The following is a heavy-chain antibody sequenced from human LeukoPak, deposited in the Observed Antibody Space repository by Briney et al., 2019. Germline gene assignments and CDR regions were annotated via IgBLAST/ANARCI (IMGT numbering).Heavy chain of an antibody. CDR3: AKDPIDWGTIYFDY. CDR1: GFTLSNYW. J-gene: IGHJ4*02. CDR2: INSDGSDT. Sequence: PGESLRLSCAASGFTLSNYWMHWVRQAPGKGLAWVSRINSDGSDTKCADSVKGRFTISRDNSKNTLYLQMNSLRAEDTAVYYCAKDPIDWGTIYFDYWGQGTLVTVSS. D-gene: IGHD3-9*01. V-gene: IGHV3-74*01.